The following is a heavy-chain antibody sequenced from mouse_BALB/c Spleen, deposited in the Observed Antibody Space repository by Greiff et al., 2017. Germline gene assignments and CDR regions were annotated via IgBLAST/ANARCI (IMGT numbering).Heavy chain of an antibody. CDR2: ISSGGST. V-gene: IGHV5-6-5*01. Sequence: DVMLVESGGGLVKPGGSLKLSCAASGFTFSSYAMSWVRQTPEKRLEWVASISSGGSTYYPDSVKGRFTISRDNARNILYLQMSSLRSEDTAMYYCARGIYYGNYPYFDYWGQGTTLTVSS. CDR3: ARGIYYGNYPYFDY. CDR1: GFTFSSYA. D-gene: IGHD2-1*01. J-gene: IGHJ2*01.